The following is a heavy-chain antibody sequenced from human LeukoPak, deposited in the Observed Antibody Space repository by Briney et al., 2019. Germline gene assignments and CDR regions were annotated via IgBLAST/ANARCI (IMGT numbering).Heavy chain of an antibody. CDR3: ARTAYYDLWSGYHVDY. V-gene: IGHV4-4*07. CDR1: GGSISGYY. Sequence: SETLSLTCSVSGGSISGYYWTWIRQTAGKGLEWVGHINTSGSTSSNPSLKSRVTMSVDTSKNQFSLKLTPVTAADTAVYYCARTAYYDLWSGYHVDYWGQGTLVTVSS. J-gene: IGHJ4*02. CDR2: INTSGST. D-gene: IGHD3-3*01.